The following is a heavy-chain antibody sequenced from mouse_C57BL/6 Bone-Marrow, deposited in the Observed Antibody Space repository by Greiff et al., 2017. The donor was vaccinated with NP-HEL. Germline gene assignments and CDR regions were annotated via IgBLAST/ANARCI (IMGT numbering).Heavy chain of an antibody. Sequence: EVKLMESGGGLVQPGGSMKLSCVASGFTFSNYWMNWVRQSPEKGLEWVAQIRLKSDNYATHYAWSVKRRFTISRDDSKSSVYLQINNLRAEDTGIYYCSQLTPYYRGQGTTLTVSS. J-gene: IGHJ2*01. CDR1: GFTFSNYW. V-gene: IGHV6-3*01. CDR2: IRLKSDNYAT. D-gene: IGHD3-3*01. CDR3: SQLTPYY.